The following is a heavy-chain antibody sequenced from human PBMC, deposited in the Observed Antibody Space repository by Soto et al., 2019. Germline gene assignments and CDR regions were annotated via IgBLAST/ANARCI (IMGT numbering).Heavy chain of an antibody. CDR1: GYTFIGYY. CDR2: INPNSGDT. D-gene: IGHD3-22*01. V-gene: IGHV1-2*02. J-gene: IGHJ4*02. CDR3: ARARTNYYNTSDYDF. Sequence: ASVKVSCKASGYTFIGYYMHWVRQAPGQGLEWMGWINPNSGDTNYAQKFQGRVTMTRDTSISTAYTELSRLRFDDTAVYYCARARTNYYNTSDYDFWGQGTLVTVSS.